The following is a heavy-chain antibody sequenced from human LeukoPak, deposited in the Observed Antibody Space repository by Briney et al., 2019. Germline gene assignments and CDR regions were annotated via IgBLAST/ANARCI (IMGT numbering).Heavy chain of an antibody. CDR3: ARDRDGYNPIFFDY. CDR2: IYYSGST. J-gene: IGHJ4*02. Sequence: PSETLSLTCTVSGGSISSYYWSWIRQPPGKGLEWTGYIYYSGSTNYNPSLKSRVTISVDTSKNQFSLKLSSVTAADTAVYYCARDRDGYNPIFFDYWGQGTLVTVSS. CDR1: GGSISSYY. V-gene: IGHV4-59*01. D-gene: IGHD5-24*01.